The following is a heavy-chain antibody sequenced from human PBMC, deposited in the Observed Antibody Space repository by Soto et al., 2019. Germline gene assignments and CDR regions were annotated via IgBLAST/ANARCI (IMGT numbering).Heavy chain of an antibody. J-gene: IGHJ4*02. Sequence: PSETLSLTCAVSGGSISSGGYSWSWIRQPPGKGLEWIGYIYYSGSTNYNPSLKSRVTISVDTSKNQFSLKLSSVTAADTAVYYCARHYDYWGQGTLVTVSS. V-gene: IGHV4-61*08. CDR1: GGSISSGGYS. CDR3: ARHYDY. CDR2: IYYSGST.